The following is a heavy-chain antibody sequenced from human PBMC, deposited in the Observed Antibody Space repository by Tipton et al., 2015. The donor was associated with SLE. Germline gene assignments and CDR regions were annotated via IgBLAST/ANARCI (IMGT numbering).Heavy chain of an antibody. V-gene: IGHV4-59*01. CDR2: IHYSGTT. J-gene: IGHJ3*02. Sequence: TLSLTCTVSGASISSYYWSWIRQPPGKGLEWIGYIHYSGTTNYNPSLKSRVTMSVDTSKNQFSLNLRSVTAADTAMYYCARPRERDYNDAFDIWGQGTMVIVSS. D-gene: IGHD4-11*01. CDR3: ARPRERDYNDAFDI. CDR1: GASISSYY.